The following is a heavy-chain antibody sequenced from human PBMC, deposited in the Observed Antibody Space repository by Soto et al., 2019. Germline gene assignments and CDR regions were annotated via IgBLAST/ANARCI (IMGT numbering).Heavy chain of an antibody. Sequence: GGSLRLSCAASGFTFSSYSMNWVRQAPGKGLEWVSSISSSSSYIYYADSVKGRFTISRDNAKNSLYLQMNSLRAEDTAVYYCARHNDYGDYYFDYWGQGTLVTVSS. CDR3: ARHNDYGDYYFDY. CDR1: GFTFSSYS. CDR2: ISSSSSYI. J-gene: IGHJ4*02. V-gene: IGHV3-21*01. D-gene: IGHD4-17*01.